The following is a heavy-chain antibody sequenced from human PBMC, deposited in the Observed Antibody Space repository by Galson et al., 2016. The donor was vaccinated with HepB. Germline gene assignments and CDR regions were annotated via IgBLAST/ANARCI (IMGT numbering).Heavy chain of an antibody. CDR2: ITYDGNKT. Sequence: SLRLSCAASGFRFNTYAMYWGRQAPGKGLEWVAIITYDGNKTFYGDSVKGRFTISRDDSKYTLSLQMISLRPEDTAVYFCARVPYASLVVPGNPIDYWGQGALVTVSS. CDR3: ARVPYASLVVPGNPIDY. V-gene: IGHV3-30*14. CDR1: GFRFNTYA. D-gene: IGHD2-21*02. J-gene: IGHJ4*02.